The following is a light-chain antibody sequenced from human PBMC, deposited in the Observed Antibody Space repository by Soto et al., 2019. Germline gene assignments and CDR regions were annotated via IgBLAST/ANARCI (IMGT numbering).Light chain of an antibody. Sequence: QSVLTQPPSASGTPRQRVTISCSGSSSNIGSNTVNWYQQLPGTAPKLLIYSNNQRPSGVPDRFSGSKSGTSASLAISGLQSEDEADYYCAAWDGSLNGSWVFGGGTKLTVL. J-gene: IGLJ3*02. CDR2: SNN. CDR1: SSNIGSNT. CDR3: AAWDGSLNGSWV. V-gene: IGLV1-44*01.